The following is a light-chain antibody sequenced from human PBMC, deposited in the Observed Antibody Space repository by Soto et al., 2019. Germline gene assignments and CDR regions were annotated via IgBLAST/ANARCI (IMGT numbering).Light chain of an antibody. V-gene: IGLV2-11*01. CDR1: SSDVGGYNY. Sequence: QSALTQPRSVSGSPGQSVTISCTGTSSDVGGYNYVSWYQQHPGKAPKVMIYDVNQRPSGVPDRFSGSKSGNTASLTISGLQAEDEADYSCCSYAGSYSVVFGGGTKLTVL. CDR2: DVN. J-gene: IGLJ2*01. CDR3: CSYAGSYSVV.